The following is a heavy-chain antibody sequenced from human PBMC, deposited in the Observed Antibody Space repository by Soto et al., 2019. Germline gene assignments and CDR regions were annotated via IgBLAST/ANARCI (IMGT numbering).Heavy chain of an antibody. V-gene: IGHV3-23*01. CDR1: GFTFNTYA. CDR2: ISGSGATT. D-gene: IGHD3-10*01. CDR3: AKGRGGAYYYYGLDV. Sequence: EVQLLESGGGLVQPGESLTLSCAASGFTFNTYAMTWARRAPGKGLEWVSAISGSGATTYVADSVKGRFTISRDNSKDTLYLQMNSLRAEDTAIYHCAKGRGGAYYYYGLDVWGQGTTVTVSS. J-gene: IGHJ6*02.